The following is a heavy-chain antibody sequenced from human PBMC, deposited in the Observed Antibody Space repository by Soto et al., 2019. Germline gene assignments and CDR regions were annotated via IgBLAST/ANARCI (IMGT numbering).Heavy chain of an antibody. V-gene: IGHV3-21*05. D-gene: IGHD3-9*01. Sequence: GGSLRLSCTASGFSLSTSWMTWVRQAPGKGLEWISYISSTSAYTNYADSVKGRFTISRDNAKNSLFLQMNSLRAEDTAVYYCVRVFDTYYFDLWGQGNMVTVSS. CDR3: VRVFDTYYFDL. J-gene: IGHJ4*02. CDR2: ISSTSAYT. CDR1: GFSLSTSW.